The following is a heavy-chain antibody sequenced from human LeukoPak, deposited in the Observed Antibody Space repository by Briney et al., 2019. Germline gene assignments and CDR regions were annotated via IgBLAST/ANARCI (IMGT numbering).Heavy chain of an antibody. Sequence: PGGSLRLSCAASGFTFSSYWMSWVRQAPGKGLEWVASIKQDGSEKYYVDSVKGRFTISRDNAKNSLYLQMNSLRAEDTAVYYCARVYTVDAFDIWGQGTMVTVSS. CDR2: IKQDGSEK. CDR1: GFTFSSYW. D-gene: IGHD4-17*01. V-gene: IGHV3-7*01. J-gene: IGHJ3*02. CDR3: ARVYTVDAFDI.